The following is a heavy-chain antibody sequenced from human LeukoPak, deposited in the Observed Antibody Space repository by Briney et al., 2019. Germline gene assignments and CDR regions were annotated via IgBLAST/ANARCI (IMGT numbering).Heavy chain of an antibody. CDR1: GFTFSRYS. CDR3: ANLLLWFGELSAYFQH. D-gene: IGHD3-10*01. J-gene: IGHJ1*01. V-gene: IGHV3-23*01. Sequence: PGGSLRLSCAASGFTFSRYSMNWVRQAPGKGLEWVSAISGSGGSTYYADSVKGRFTISRDNSKNTLYLQMNSLRAEDTAVYYCANLLLWFGELSAYFQHWGQGTLVTVSS. CDR2: ISGSGGST.